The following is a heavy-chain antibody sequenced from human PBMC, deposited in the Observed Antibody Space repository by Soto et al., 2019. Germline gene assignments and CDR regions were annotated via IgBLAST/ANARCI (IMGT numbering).Heavy chain of an antibody. V-gene: IGHV3-23*01. Sequence: GGSLRLSCAASGFTFSSYAMSWVRQAPGKGLEWVSAISGSGGSTYYADSVKGRFTISRDNSKNTLYLQMNSLRAEDTAVYYCAKDWPDYYGSGSPPPPFDYWGQGTLVTVSS. CDR3: AKDWPDYYGSGSPPPPFDY. J-gene: IGHJ4*02. CDR1: GFTFSSYA. D-gene: IGHD3-10*01. CDR2: ISGSGGST.